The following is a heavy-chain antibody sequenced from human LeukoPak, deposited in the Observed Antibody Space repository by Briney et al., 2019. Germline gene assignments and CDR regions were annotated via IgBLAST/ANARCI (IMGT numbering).Heavy chain of an antibody. CDR1: GGSISSSNW. Sequence: PSETLSLTCAVSGGSISSSNWWSWVRQPPGKGLEWIGEIYHSGSTNYNPSLKSRVTISVDKSKNQFSLKLSSVTAADTAVYYCARVYCSSTSCHYYFDYWGQGTLVTVSS. CDR2: IYHSGST. J-gene: IGHJ4*02. CDR3: ARVYCSSTSCHYYFDY. D-gene: IGHD2-2*01. V-gene: IGHV4-4*02.